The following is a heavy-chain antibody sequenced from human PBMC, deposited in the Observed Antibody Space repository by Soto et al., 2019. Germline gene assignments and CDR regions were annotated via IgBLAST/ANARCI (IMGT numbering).Heavy chain of an antibody. CDR2: IYTSGNT. CDR1: GGSISSYH. J-gene: IGHJ4*02. CDR3: ARESGDNWDYEAY. D-gene: IGHD1-7*01. V-gene: IGHV4-4*07. Sequence: TLSLTCTVSGGSISSYHWSWIRQSAGKGLEWIGRIYTSGNTHYNPSLKSRVTVSIDTSKNQFFLTVNSVTAADSAVYHCARESGDNWDYEAYWGQGTPVTVSS.